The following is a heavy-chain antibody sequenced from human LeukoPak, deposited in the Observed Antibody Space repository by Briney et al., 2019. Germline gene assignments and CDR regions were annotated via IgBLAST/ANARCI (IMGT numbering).Heavy chain of an antibody. CDR1: GFTFSRHG. J-gene: IGHJ6*02. CDR3: ARSRNYYYGMDV. V-gene: IGHV3-7*01. Sequence: GGSLRLSCAASGFTFSRHGMHWVRQAPGKGLECVANMKQDGIEKYFADSVKGRFTISRDNAKNSLYLQMNSLRAEDTAVYYCARSRNYYYGMDVWGQGTTVTVSS. CDR2: MKQDGIEK.